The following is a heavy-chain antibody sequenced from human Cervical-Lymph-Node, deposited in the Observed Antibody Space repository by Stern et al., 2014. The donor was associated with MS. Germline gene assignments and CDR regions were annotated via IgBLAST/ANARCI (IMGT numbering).Heavy chain of an antibody. V-gene: IGHV3-11*01. D-gene: IGHD5-18*01. J-gene: IGHJ4*02. Sequence: MQLVESGAGLVKPGTSLRLSCAASGFTFSGYPMSWIRQAPGKGLEWVSLIIGTGSTKYYAESVKGRVTISTDNSTNTIYLQMNFLTVEDTAVYFCARDGFSYGSAFDSWGQGTLVTVSS. CDR3: ARDGFSYGSAFDS. CDR1: GFTFSGYP. CDR2: IIGTGSTK.